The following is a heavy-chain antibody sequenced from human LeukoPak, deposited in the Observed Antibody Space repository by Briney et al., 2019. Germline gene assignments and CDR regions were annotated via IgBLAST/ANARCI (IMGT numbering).Heavy chain of an antibody. CDR2: ISSSGHST. J-gene: IGHJ4*02. V-gene: IGHV3-23*01. D-gene: IGHD1-1*01. Sequence: GGSLRLSCAASGFTFSSYAMTWVRQAPGKGLEWVSSISSSGHSTYYTDSVKGGFTISRDNSNNTLYLQMNSLRAEDTALYYCAKDQLRELGRDYFDYWGQGTMVTVSS. CDR3: AKDQLRELGRDYFDY. CDR1: GFTFSSYA.